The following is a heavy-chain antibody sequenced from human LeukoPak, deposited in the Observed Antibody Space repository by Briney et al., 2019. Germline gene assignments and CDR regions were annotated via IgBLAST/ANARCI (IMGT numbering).Heavy chain of an antibody. CDR1: GYTFSNYA. J-gene: IGHJ4*02. D-gene: IGHD6-13*01. CDR2: ISTYNGGT. V-gene: IGHV1-18*01. Sequence: ASVKVSCKASGYTFSNYAISWVRQAPGQGLEWMGWISTYNGGTKYAQKVRGRVTMTADTSTSTVYMELRSLRSDDTALYYCVRDGNSGWYSSFDYWGQGTLVSVSS. CDR3: VRDGNSGWYSSFDY.